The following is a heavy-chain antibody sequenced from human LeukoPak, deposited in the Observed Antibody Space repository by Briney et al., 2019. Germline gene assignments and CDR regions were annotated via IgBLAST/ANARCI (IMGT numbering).Heavy chain of an antibody. Sequence: ASVTVSCKASGYTFTSYGISWVRQAPGQGLEWMGWISAYNGNTNYAQKLQGRVTMTTDTSTSTAYMELRSLRSDDTAVYYCARDQSGSYPAPIVYWGQGTLVTVSS. CDR1: GYTFTSYG. CDR2: ISAYNGNT. CDR3: ARDQSGSYPAPIVY. V-gene: IGHV1-18*01. J-gene: IGHJ4*02. D-gene: IGHD1-26*01.